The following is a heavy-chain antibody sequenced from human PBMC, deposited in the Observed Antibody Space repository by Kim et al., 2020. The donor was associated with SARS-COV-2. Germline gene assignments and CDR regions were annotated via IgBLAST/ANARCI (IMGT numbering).Heavy chain of an antibody. CDR3: ARDPTSLTAGGAA. V-gene: IGHV3-23*01. D-gene: IGHD2-21*02. CDR2: ISGGGGDT. CDR1: GFSFSSYG. J-gene: IGHJ4*02. Sequence: LSLTCAASGFSFSSYGMSWVRQAPGKELEWVSAISGGGGDTYYTDSVKGRFTISRDNSKNTLSLQMNSLRAEDTAVYFCARDPTSLTAGGAAWGQGTLVTVSS.